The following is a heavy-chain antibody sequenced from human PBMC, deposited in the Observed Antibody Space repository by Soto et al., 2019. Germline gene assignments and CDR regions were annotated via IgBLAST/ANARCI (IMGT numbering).Heavy chain of an antibody. CDR1: GGTFSSYA. Sequence: ASVKVSCKASGGTFSSYAISWVRQAPGQGLEWMGGIIPIFGTANYAQKFQGRVTITADESTSTAYMELSSLRSEDTAVYYCARSWNYGDNWFDPWGQGTLVTVSS. CDR2: IIPIFGTA. V-gene: IGHV1-69*13. J-gene: IGHJ5*02. D-gene: IGHD1-7*01. CDR3: ARSWNYGDNWFDP.